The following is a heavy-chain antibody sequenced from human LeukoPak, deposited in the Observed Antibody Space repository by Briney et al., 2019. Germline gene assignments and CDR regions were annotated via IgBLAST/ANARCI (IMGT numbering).Heavy chain of an antibody. CDR3: ARDEMDVYYDYVWGSYRPVDY. V-gene: IGHV3-21*01. J-gene: IGHJ4*02. D-gene: IGHD3-16*02. Sequence: GGSLRLSCAASGFTFSSYSMNWVRQAPGKGLEWVSSISSSSSYIYYADSVKGRFTISRDNAKNSLYLQMNSLRAEDTAVYYCARDEMDVYYDYVWGSYRPVDYWGQGTLVTVSS. CDR2: ISSSSSYI. CDR1: GFTFSSYS.